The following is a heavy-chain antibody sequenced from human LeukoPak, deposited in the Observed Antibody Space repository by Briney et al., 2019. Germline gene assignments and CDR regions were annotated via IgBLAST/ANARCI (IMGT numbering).Heavy chain of an antibody. CDR3: AKDLSYSTDWPYFDS. V-gene: IGHV3-30*18. J-gene: IGHJ4*02. D-gene: IGHD6-19*01. Sequence: GGSLRLSCAAAGFSFSSFGMHWVRQAPGKGLEWVAVISYDGSNKYYADSVKGRFTISRDKSKNTLYLQLNSLRAEDTAVYYRAKDLSYSTDWPYFDSWGQGTLVTVSS. CDR2: ISYDGSNK. CDR1: GFSFSSFG.